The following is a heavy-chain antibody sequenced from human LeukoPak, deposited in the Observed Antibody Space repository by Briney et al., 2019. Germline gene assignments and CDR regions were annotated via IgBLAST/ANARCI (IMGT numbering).Heavy chain of an antibody. CDR3: ARASSGYYYAQMYNWLDP. Sequence: VASVKVSCKASGGTFSSYAISWVRQAPGQGLEWMGGIIPIFGTANYAQKFQGRVTITADESTSTAYMELSSLRSEDTAVYYCARASSGYYYAQMYNWLDPWGQGTLVTVSS. J-gene: IGHJ5*02. V-gene: IGHV1-69*13. D-gene: IGHD3-22*01. CDR2: IIPIFGTA. CDR1: GGTFSSYA.